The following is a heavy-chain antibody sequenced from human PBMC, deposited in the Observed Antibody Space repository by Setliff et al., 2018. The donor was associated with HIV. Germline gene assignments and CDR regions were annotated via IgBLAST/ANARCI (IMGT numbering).Heavy chain of an antibody. CDR1: GFSISDYW. CDR2: IKEDGSET. J-gene: IGHJ4*02. Sequence: PGGSLRLSCVASGFSISDYWMTWVRQAPGKGLEWVANIKEDGSETFYVDSVKGRFAMSRDNAKNLVYLEMNSLKVEDTAVYYCARDATRGGDFDFWGQGTLVTVSS. D-gene: IGHD1-26*01. V-gene: IGHV3-7*01. CDR3: ARDATRGGDFDF.